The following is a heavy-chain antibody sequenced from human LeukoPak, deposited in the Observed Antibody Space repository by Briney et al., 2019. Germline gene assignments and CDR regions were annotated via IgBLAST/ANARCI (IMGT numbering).Heavy chain of an antibody. Sequence: GESLKISCKGSGYSFTSYWIGWVRQMPGKGLEWVGIIYPGDSDTRYSPSVQGQVTISADKSISTAYLQWSSLKASDTAMYYCASQLTPFDCSGGSCYSRMDAFDIWGQGTMVTVSS. V-gene: IGHV5-51*01. CDR3: ASQLTPFDCSGGSCYSRMDAFDI. J-gene: IGHJ3*02. D-gene: IGHD2-15*01. CDR1: GYSFTSYW. CDR2: IYPGDSDT.